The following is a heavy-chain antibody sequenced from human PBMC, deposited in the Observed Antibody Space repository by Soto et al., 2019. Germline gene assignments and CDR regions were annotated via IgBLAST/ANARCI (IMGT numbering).Heavy chain of an antibody. Sequence: EVQLLESGGGLVQPGGSLRLSCAASGFTFSSYAMSWVRQAPGKGLEWVSAISGSGGSTYYADSVKGRFTISRDNSKNTLYLQMNSLRAEDTAVYYCAKGKRGRYSSSWGYFDYWGQGTLVTVSS. V-gene: IGHV3-23*01. J-gene: IGHJ4*02. CDR2: ISGSGGST. CDR1: GFTFSSYA. CDR3: AKGKRGRYSSSWGYFDY. D-gene: IGHD6-13*01.